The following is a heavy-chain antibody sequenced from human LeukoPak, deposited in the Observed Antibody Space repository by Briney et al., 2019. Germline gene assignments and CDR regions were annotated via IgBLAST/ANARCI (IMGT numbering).Heavy chain of an antibody. J-gene: IGHJ4*02. CDR3: ARDYPKQWLSSDY. CDR2: IKQDGSEK. CDR1: GFTFSSYW. D-gene: IGHD6-19*01. V-gene: IGHV3-7*03. Sequence: GSLRLSCAASGFTFSSYWMSWVRQAPGKGLEWVANIKQDGSEKYYVDSVKGRFTISRDNAKNSLYLQMNSLRAEDTAVSYCARDYPKQWLSSDYWGQGTLVTVSS.